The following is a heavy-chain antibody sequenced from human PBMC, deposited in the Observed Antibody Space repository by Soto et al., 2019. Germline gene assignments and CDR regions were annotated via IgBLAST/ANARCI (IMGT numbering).Heavy chain of an antibody. V-gene: IGHV1-2*02. Sequence: GASGKVCCKASAYTFTVYYMHWVRQAPGQGLEWMGWINPKSGGTMYPQKFQGRVTMTWDTSISTAYMALTRLRSDDTAVYYCARDLAKGGGSAGFDYWGQGTLVTVYS. CDR1: AYTFTVYY. D-gene: IGHD1-26*01. CDR2: INPKSGGT. CDR3: ARDLAKGGGSAGFDY. J-gene: IGHJ4*02.